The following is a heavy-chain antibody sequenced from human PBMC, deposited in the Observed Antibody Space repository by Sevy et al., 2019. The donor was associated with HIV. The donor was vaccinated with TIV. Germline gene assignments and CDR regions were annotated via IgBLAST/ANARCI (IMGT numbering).Heavy chain of an antibody. V-gene: IGHV3-33*01. CDR1: GFTFSTYG. CDR3: ARDASWLRYFDWLRYFDL. J-gene: IGHJ2*01. Sequence: GGSLRLSCAASGFTFSTYGMHWVRQAPGKGLEWVADVWYDESNKYYADSVKGRFTVSRDNSKSTLYLQMNSLRAEDTAVYYCARDASWLRYFDWLRYFDLWGRGTLVTVSS. CDR2: VWYDESNK. D-gene: IGHD3-9*01.